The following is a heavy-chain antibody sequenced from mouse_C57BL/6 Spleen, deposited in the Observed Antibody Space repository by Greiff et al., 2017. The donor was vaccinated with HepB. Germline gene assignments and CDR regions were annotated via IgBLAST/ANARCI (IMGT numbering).Heavy chain of an antibody. J-gene: IGHJ1*03. CDR3: ARGGTTVVEGYFDV. CDR2: INPNNGGT. Sequence: EVKVVESGPELVKPGASVKMSCKASGYTFTDYNMHWVKQSHGKSLEWIGYINPNNGGTSYNQKFKGKATLTVNKSSSTAYMELRSLTSEDSAVYYCARGGTTVVEGYFDVWGTGTTVTVSS. D-gene: IGHD1-1*01. V-gene: IGHV1-22*01. CDR1: GYTFTDYN.